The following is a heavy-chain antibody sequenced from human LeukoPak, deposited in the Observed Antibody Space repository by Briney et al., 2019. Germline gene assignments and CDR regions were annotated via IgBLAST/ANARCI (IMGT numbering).Heavy chain of an antibody. V-gene: IGHV1-2*02. CDR3: ASRVWGSYRYYYYMDV. CDR1: GYTFTGYY. CDR2: INPNSGGT. D-gene: IGHD3-16*02. J-gene: IGHJ6*03. Sequence: ASVKVSCKASGYTFTGYYMHWVRQAPGQGLEWMGWINPNSGGTNYAQKFQGRVTMTRDTSISTAYMELSRLRSDDTAVYYCASRVWGSYRYYYYMDVWGKGTTVTVSS.